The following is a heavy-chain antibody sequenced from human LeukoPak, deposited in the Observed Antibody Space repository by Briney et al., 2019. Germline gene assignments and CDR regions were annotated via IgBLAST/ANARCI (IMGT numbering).Heavy chain of an antibody. CDR3: ARRGGGGRAFDY. Sequence: SETLSLTCSVSGASISGGTYYWGWIRQPPGKGLEWIGSIYYTGSTYDNPSLKSRVTISVDTSKNQFSLKLSSVTAAGTAVYYCARRGGGGRAFDYWGQGTLVTVSS. CDR2: IYYTGST. CDR1: GASISGGTYY. D-gene: IGHD3-16*01. J-gene: IGHJ4*02. V-gene: IGHV4-39*01.